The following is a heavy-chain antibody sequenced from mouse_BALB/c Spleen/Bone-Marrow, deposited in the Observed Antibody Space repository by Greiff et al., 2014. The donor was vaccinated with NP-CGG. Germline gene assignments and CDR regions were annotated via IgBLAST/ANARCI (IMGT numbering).Heavy chain of an antibody. D-gene: IGHD3-3*01. CDR3: ARGRGAY. J-gene: IGHJ3*01. CDR2: INPNNGGT. CDR1: GYTFTEYT. V-gene: IGHV1-18*01. Sequence: EVKLEESGPELVKPGASVRISCKTSGYTFTEYTIHWAKQSHGKSLEWIGVINPNNGGTNYNQKFKGKATLTVEKSSTTAYMELRSLTSDDSAVYYCARGRGAYWGQGTLVTVSA.